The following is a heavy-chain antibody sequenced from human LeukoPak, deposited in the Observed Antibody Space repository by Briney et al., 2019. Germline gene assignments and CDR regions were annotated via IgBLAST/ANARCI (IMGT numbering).Heavy chain of an antibody. CDR2: INPNSGGA. D-gene: IGHD2-21*02. CDR3: ANGICGGDCYWYFDY. J-gene: IGHJ4*02. Sequence: ASVKVSCKASGYXFTGYHIHWVRQAPGQGLEWMGWINPNSGGANSAQKFQGRVTITADESTSTAYMELSSLRSEDTAVYYCANGICGGDCYWYFDYWGQGTLVTVSS. CDR1: GYXFTGYH. V-gene: IGHV1-2*02.